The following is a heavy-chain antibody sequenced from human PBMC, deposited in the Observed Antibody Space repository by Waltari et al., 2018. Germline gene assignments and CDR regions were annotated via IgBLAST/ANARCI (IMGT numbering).Heavy chain of an antibody. CDR1: GYSISSGYY. CDR3: ARHAVVVVAATAANWFDP. V-gene: IGHV4-38-2*01. Sequence: QVQLQESGPGLVKPSETLSLTCAVSGYSISSGYYWGWIRQPPGKGLEWIGSIYHSGRTDYNPTLKSRVTISVDTSKNQFSLKLSSVTAADTAVYYCARHAVVVVAATAANWFDPWGQGTLVTVSS. D-gene: IGHD2-15*01. CDR2: IYHSGRT. J-gene: IGHJ5*02.